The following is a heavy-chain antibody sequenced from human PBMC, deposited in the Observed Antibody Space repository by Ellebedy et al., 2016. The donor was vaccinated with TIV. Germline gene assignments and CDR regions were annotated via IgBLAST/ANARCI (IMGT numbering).Heavy chain of an antibody. CDR1: GFTFSDYW. D-gene: IGHD6-19*01. Sequence: GESLKISCVGSGFTFSDYWLYWVRQGPGKELVWLARIDKDGSDTTYADSVRGRFTVSRDNLKNTLFLEMNNLGGDDTGVYFCARGESSGWYGYYFDYWGQGAQVTVSS. CDR3: ARGESSGWYGYYFDY. CDR2: IDKDGSDT. J-gene: IGHJ4*02. V-gene: IGHV3-74*01.